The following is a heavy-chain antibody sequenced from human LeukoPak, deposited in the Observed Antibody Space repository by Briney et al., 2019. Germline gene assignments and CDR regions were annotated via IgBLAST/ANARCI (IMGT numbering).Heavy chain of an antibody. J-gene: IGHJ4*02. Sequence: PGRSLRLSCAASGFTFSSYAMHWVRQAPGKGLEWVAVISYDGSNKYYADSVKGRFTISRDNSKNTLYLQMNSLRAEDTAVYYCARSATTATTLDYWGQGTLVTVSS. CDR3: ARSATTATTLDY. CDR2: ISYDGSNK. CDR1: GFTFSSYA. V-gene: IGHV3-30*01. D-gene: IGHD4-11*01.